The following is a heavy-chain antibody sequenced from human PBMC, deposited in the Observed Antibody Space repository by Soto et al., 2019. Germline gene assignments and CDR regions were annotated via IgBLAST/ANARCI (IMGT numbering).Heavy chain of an antibody. CDR2: IIPIFGTA. V-gene: IGHV1-69*01. D-gene: IGHD3-10*01. CDR1: GGTFSSYA. J-gene: IGHJ3*02. CDR3: ARDYAITMPRAFDI. Sequence: QVQLVQSGAEVKKPGSSVKVSCKASGGTFSSYAISWVRQAPGQVREWMGGIIPIFGTANYAQKFQGRVTITADESTSTAYMELSSLRSEDTAVYYCARDYAITMPRAFDIWGQGTMVTVSS.